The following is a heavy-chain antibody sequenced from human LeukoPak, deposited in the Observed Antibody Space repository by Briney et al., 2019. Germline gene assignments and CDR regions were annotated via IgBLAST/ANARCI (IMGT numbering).Heavy chain of an antibody. CDR1: GGSISSGGYS. J-gene: IGHJ5*02. V-gene: IGHV4-30-4*07. CDR2: FYFTGSS. D-gene: IGHD4-11*01. Sequence: PSETLSLTCAVSGGSISSGGYSWSWIRQPPGKGLEWIGYFYFTGSSYYNPSLKSRVTISVDTSKNQFSLKLSSVTAADTAVYYCARRRRVTTASNLNWFDPWGQGTLVTVSS. CDR3: ARRRRVTTASNLNWFDP.